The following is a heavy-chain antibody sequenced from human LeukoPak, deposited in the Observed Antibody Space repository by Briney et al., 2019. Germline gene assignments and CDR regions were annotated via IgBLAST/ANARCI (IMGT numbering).Heavy chain of an antibody. CDR2: IGAAGDT. Sequence: GGSLRLSCAASGFTFSSYDMHWVRHATGKGLEWVSAIGAAGDTYYPGSVKGRFTISRENAKNSLYLQVNSLRAGDTAVYYCVRQTTRTDRSYFDYWGQGTLVTVSP. CDR1: GFTFSSYD. J-gene: IGHJ4*02. V-gene: IGHV3-13*01. CDR3: VRQTTRTDRSYFDY. D-gene: IGHD1/OR15-1a*01.